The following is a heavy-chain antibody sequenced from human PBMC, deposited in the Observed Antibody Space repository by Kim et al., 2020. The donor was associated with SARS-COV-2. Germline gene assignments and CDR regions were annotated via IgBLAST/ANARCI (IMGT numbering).Heavy chain of an antibody. CDR3: ARLPGTWSVVATNPDDDY. CDR1: GGTFSSYA. V-gene: IGHV1-69*13. Sequence: SVKVSCKASGGTFSSYAISWVRQAPGQGLEWMGGIIPIFGTANYAQKFQGRVTITADESTSTAYMELSSLRSEDTAVYYCARLPGTWSVVATNPDDDYWGQGTLVTVSS. CDR2: IIPIFGTA. D-gene: IGHD5-12*01. J-gene: IGHJ4*02.